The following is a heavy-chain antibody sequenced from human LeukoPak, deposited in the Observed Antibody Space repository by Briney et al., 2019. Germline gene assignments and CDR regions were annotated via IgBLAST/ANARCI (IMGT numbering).Heavy chain of an antibody. CDR3: ARGRHSSDYYFDY. V-gene: IGHV1-69*05. D-gene: IGHD6-19*01. CDR1: GGTFSSYA. Sequence: SVKVSCKASGGTFSSYAISWVRQAPGQGLEWVGGIIPIFGTANYAQKFQGRVTITTDESTSTAYMELSSLRSEDTAVYYCARGRHSSDYYFDYWGQGTLVTVSS. CDR2: IIPIFGTA. J-gene: IGHJ4*02.